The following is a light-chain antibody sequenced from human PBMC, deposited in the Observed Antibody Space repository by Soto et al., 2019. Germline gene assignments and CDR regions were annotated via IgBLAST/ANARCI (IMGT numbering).Light chain of an antibody. V-gene: IGLV1-44*01. CDR3: AAGDDSLNGPV. J-gene: IGLJ3*02. CDR1: KSNIGSNS. Sequence: QSVLTQPPSASGPPGQKVTISCSGGKSNIGSNSVTWYQQFPRTAPKLLIYTNDQRPSGVPDRFSASKSGTSASLAISGLQSVDEADYYCAAGDDSLNGPVFGGGTKLTVL. CDR2: TND.